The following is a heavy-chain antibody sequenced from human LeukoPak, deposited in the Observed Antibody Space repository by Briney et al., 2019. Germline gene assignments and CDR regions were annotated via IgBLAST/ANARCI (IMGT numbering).Heavy chain of an antibody. J-gene: IGHJ6*03. CDR3: ARGRITMVRGVKIPSYYMDV. V-gene: IGHV1-69*13. CDR2: IIPIFGTA. Sequence: SVKVSCKASGYTFTSYGISWVRQAPGQGLEWMGGIIPIFGTANYAQEFQGRVTITADESTSTAYMELSSLRSEDTAVYYCARGRITMVRGVKIPSYYMDVWGKGTTVTISS. D-gene: IGHD3-10*01. CDR1: GYTFTSYG.